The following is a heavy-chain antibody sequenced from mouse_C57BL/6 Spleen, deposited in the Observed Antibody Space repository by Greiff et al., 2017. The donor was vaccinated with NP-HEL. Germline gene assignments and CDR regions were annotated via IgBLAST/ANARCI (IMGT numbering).Heavy chain of an antibody. CDR2: IDPSDSYT. J-gene: IGHJ4*01. V-gene: IGHV1-69*01. Sequence: QVQLQQPGAELVMPGASVKLSCKASGYTFTSYWMHWVKQRPGQGLEWIGEIDPSDSYTNYNQKCKGKSTLTVDKSSSTAYMQLSSLTSEDSAVYYCARGGSNAMDYWGQGTSVTVSS. CDR1: GYTFTSYW. D-gene: IGHD1-1*01. CDR3: ARGGSNAMDY.